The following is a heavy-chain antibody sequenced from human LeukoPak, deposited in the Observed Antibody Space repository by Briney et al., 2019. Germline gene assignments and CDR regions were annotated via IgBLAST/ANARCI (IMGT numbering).Heavy chain of an antibody. J-gene: IGHJ4*02. Sequence: PSETLSLTCTVSGGSISSHYWSWIRQPPGKGLEWIGYIYYSGSTNYNPSLKSRVTISVDTSKNQFSLKLSSVTAADTAVYYCARDGGEMRYWGQGTPVTVSS. CDR2: IYYSGST. CDR3: ARDGGEMRY. D-gene: IGHD5-24*01. CDR1: GGSISSHY. V-gene: IGHV4-59*11.